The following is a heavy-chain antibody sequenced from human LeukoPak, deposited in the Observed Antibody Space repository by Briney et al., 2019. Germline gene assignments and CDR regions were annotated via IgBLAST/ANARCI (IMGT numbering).Heavy chain of an antibody. Sequence: AASVKVSCKASGYTFTIYAMHWVRQAPGQRLEWMGWINAGNGNTKYSQKFQGRVTITRDTSASTAYMELSSLRSEDTAVYYCASIGRGATTRDDAFDIWGQGTMVTVSS. CDR1: GYTFTIYA. D-gene: IGHD1-26*01. V-gene: IGHV1-3*01. J-gene: IGHJ3*02. CDR2: INAGNGNT. CDR3: ASIGRGATTRDDAFDI.